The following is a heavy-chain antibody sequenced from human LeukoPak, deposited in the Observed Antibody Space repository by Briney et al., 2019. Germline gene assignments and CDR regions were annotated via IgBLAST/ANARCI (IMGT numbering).Heavy chain of an antibody. D-gene: IGHD3-22*01. CDR3: ARDRINMMVLVHDSGLDL. CDR1: GFTLSEYG. J-gene: IGHJ5*02. CDR2: LSYDGSDR. V-gene: IGHV3-30*01. Sequence: GGSLRLSCAASGFTLSEYGIHWVRPAPGKGLEWVAVLSYDGSDRYYADSVNGRFTISRDISSDTVSLQMNSLRVEDTALYFCARDRINMMVLVHDSGLDLWGQGTLVTVSS.